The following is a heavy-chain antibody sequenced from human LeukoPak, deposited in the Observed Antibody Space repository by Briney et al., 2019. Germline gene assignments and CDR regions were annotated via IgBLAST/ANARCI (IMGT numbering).Heavy chain of an antibody. CDR2: IRYDGTNK. Sequence: GGSLRLSCAASGFTFSNYGMHWVRQAPGKGLEWVSFIRYDGTNKYYADSVRGRFTISRDNSKNTLYVQMNSLKAEDTAVYYCVKDGAEDWGPALRRNAFDIWGQGTMVTVSS. V-gene: IGHV3-30*02. D-gene: IGHD3-16*01. J-gene: IGHJ3*02. CDR1: GFTFSNYG. CDR3: VKDGAEDWGPALRRNAFDI.